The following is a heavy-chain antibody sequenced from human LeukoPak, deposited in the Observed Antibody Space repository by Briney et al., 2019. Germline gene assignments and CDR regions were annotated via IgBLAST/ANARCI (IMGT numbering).Heavy chain of an antibody. V-gene: IGHV3-20*04. D-gene: IGHD6-19*01. CDR3: AKSRMRGAVAGTNIDY. CDR2: INWNGGST. Sequence: PGGSLRLSCAVSGFTFDDYGMSWVRQAPGKGLEWVSGINWNGGSTGYADSVKGRFTISRDNAKNSLYLQMNSLRAEDMALYYCAKSRMRGAVAGTNIDYWGQGTLVTVSS. CDR1: GFTFDDYG. J-gene: IGHJ4*02.